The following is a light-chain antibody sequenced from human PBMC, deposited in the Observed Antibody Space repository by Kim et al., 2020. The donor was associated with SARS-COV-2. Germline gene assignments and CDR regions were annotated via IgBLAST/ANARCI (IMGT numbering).Light chain of an antibody. CDR1: QTLLSRTVNRTY. CDR2: WES. CDR3: HQYHSPPQT. J-gene: IGKJ1*01. V-gene: IGKV4-1*01. Sequence: ATHSSKSSQTLLSRTVNRTYLAWHQLKLGQPPRLIISWESTRESGVPDRCSGGGSGTDFTLTISSQQAEDVAVYYCHQYHSPPQTFGQGTKVDIK.